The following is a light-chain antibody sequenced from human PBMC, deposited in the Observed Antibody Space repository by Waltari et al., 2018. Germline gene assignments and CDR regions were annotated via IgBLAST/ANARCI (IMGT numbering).Light chain of an antibody. V-gene: IGLV4-69*01. J-gene: IGLJ3*02. CDR2: VNSDGSH. Sequence: QLVLTQSPSASASLGASVKLTCTLSSGHSSNVIAWLQQQPEMGPRYLMKVNSDGSHSKGDGIPDRFSGSTSGAERYLTISSVQPEDEADYYCQTGGHGTWVFGGGTKLTVL. CDR3: QTGGHGTWV. CDR1: SGHSSNV.